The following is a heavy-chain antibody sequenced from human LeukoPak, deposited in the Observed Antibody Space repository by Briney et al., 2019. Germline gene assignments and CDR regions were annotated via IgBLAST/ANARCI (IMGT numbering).Heavy chain of an antibody. CDR3: VRGWGSNVYASAFDV. V-gene: IGHV3-33*01. CDR1: GFTFSTYG. CDR2: IWHDGSHK. D-gene: IGHD3-16*01. Sequence: QPGGSLRLSCAASGFTFSTYGVHWVRQAPGKGLEWVTVIWHDGSHKDYADSVKGRFTISRDNSKNTLYLQMNDLRAEDTAMYYCVRGWGSNVYASAFDVWGQGTMVTVSS. J-gene: IGHJ3*01.